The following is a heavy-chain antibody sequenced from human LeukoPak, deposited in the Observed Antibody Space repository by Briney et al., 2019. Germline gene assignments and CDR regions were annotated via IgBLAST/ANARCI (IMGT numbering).Heavy chain of an antibody. J-gene: IGHJ3*02. CDR1: GFTFSSYS. CDR3: ARDLGEYSSSPDAFDI. V-gene: IGHV3-21*01. CDR2: ISSSSSYI. Sequence: GGSLRLSCAASGFTFSSYSMNWVRQAPGKGLEWVSSISSSSSYIYYADSVKGRFTISRDNAKNSLYLQMNSLRAEDTAVYYCARDLGEYSSSPDAFDIWGQGTMVTVSS. D-gene: IGHD6-6*01.